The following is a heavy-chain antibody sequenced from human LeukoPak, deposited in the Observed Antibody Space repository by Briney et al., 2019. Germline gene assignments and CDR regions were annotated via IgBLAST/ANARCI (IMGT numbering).Heavy chain of an antibody. CDR3: ARDPEDPTHYYYYGMDV. V-gene: IGHV1-69*04. CDR2: IIPILGIA. CDR1: GGTFSSYA. J-gene: IGHJ6*02. Sequence: SVKVSCKASGGTFSSYAISWVRQAPGQGLEWMGRIIPILGIANYAQKFQGRVTITADKSTSTAYMELSSLRSEDTAVYYCARDPEDPTHYYYYGMDVWGQGTTVTVSS. D-gene: IGHD2-15*01.